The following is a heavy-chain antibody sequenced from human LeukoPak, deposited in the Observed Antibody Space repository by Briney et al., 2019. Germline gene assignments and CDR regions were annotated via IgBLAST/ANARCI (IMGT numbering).Heavy chain of an antibody. Sequence: GGSLRLSCAASGFTFSDYYMSWIRQAPGKGLEWVSYISSSGGTIYYADSVKGRFTISRDNAKNSLYLQMNSLRAEDTAVYYCARDPLESELPWEIDYWGQGTLVTVSS. CDR1: GFTFSDYY. V-gene: IGHV3-11*01. CDR3: ARDPLESELPWEIDY. D-gene: IGHD1-26*01. J-gene: IGHJ4*02. CDR2: ISSSGGTI.